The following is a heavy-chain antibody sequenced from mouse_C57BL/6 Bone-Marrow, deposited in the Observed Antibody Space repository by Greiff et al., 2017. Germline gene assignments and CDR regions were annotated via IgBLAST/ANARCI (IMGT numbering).Heavy chain of an antibody. J-gene: IGHJ3*01. D-gene: IGHD2-2*01. CDR1: GYTFTGYW. CDR3: ARGATVVTGGFAY. CDR2: ILPGSGST. Sequence: VKLQESGAELMKPGASVKLSCKATGYTFTGYWIEWVKQRPGHGLEWIGEILPGSGSTNSNEKFKGKATFTADTSSNTAYMQLSSLTTEESAIYDCARGATVVTGGFAYWGQGTLVTVSA. V-gene: IGHV1-9*01.